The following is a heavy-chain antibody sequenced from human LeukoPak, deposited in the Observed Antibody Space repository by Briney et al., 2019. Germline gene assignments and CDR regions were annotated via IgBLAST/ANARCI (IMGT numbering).Heavy chain of an antibody. J-gene: IGHJ5*02. V-gene: IGHV4-34*01. Sequence: PSATLSLTCDVYGGSFSGSYWRWIRQPPGKGLEWIGEINHSGSTNYNPSLKRRVTKSVDTSMTQFSLKLSSVTAADTAVYYCARVRKGSSWIFDPRGQGTLVTVSS. D-gene: IGHD6-13*01. CDR2: INHSGST. CDR3: ARVRKGSSWIFDP. CDR1: GGSFSGSY.